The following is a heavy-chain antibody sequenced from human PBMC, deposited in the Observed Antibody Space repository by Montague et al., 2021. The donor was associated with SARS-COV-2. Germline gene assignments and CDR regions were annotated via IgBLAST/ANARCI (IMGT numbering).Heavy chain of an antibody. V-gene: IGHV4-59*08. D-gene: IGHD3-10*01. Sequence: SETLSLTCTVSGGSISSYYWSWIRQPPGKGLEWIGYIYYSGSTNYNPSLKSRVTISLNTSKNQFSLKLSSVTAADTAVYYCARTYYYGSVVWFDPWGQGTLVTVSS. CDR2: IYYSGST. CDR3: ARTYYYGSVVWFDP. CDR1: GGSISSYY. J-gene: IGHJ5*02.